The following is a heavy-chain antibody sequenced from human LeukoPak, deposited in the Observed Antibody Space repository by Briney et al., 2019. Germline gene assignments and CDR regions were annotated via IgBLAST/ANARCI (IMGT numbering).Heavy chain of an antibody. V-gene: IGHV3-21*01. CDR2: ITSSGTYI. J-gene: IGHJ6*03. CDR1: GFTFSGSA. D-gene: IGHD1-26*01. CDR3: ARDPYSGNYGNYYYYYMDV. Sequence: PGGSLRLSCAASGFTFSGSAMHWVRQASGRALEWVSSITSSGTYIFYADSVKGRFTISRDNAKNSLYLQMNSLGPEDTAVYYCARDPYSGNYGNYYYYYMDVWGKGTTVTISS.